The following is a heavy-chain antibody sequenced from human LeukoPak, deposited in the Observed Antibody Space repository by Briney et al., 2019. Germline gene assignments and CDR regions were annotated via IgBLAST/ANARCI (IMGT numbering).Heavy chain of an antibody. V-gene: IGHV1-69*13. D-gene: IGHD3-22*01. CDR1: GGTFSSYA. CDR3: ARGAYDSSGYSDY. CDR2: IIPIFGTA. J-gene: IGHJ4*02. Sequence: SVKVSCKASGGTFSSYAIGWVRQAPGQGLEWMGGIIPIFGTANYAQKFQGRVTITADESTSTAYMELSSLRSEDTAVYYCARGAYDSSGYSDYWGQGTLVTVSS.